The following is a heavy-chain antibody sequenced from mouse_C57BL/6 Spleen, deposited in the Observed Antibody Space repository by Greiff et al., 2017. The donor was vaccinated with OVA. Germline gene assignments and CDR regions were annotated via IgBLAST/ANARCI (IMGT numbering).Heavy chain of an antibody. V-gene: IGHV1-54*01. D-gene: IGHD2-3*01. CDR3: ARSDDGYSYYFDY. Sequence: VQLQQSGAELVRPGTSVKVSCKASGYAFTNYLIEWVKQRPGQGLEWIGVINPGSGGTNYNEKFKGKATLTADKSSSTAYMQLSSLTSEDSAVYCCARSDDGYSYYFDYWGQGTTLTVSS. CDR2: INPGSGGT. J-gene: IGHJ2*01. CDR1: GYAFTNYL.